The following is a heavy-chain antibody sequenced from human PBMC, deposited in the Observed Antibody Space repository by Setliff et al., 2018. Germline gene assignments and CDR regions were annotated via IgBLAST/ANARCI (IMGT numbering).Heavy chain of an antibody. CDR3: ARLPAEGMNYYDSSGYDN. D-gene: IGHD3-22*01. Sequence: SETLSLTCTVSGGSISSYYWSWIRQPPGKGLEWIGYIYYSGSTNYNPSLKSRVTIPVDTSKKQVSLKLSYVTAADTAVYYCARLPAEGMNYYDSSGYDNWGQGTLVTVSS. CDR1: GGSISSYY. CDR2: IYYSGST. J-gene: IGHJ4*02. V-gene: IGHV4-59*08.